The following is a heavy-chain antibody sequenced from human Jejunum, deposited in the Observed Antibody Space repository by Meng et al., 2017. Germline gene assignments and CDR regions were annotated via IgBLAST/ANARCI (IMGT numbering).Heavy chain of an antibody. D-gene: IGHD4-23*01. CDR3: ARATAGNSEYFQN. CDR1: GGSMNSAGHY. J-gene: IGHJ1*01. V-gene: IGHV4-31*03. Sequence: QVQLQESGPGLVKPAQTLSLTRTVSGGSMNSAGHYWSWIRQDPGKGLEWIGYIHYSGGTYYNPSLKSRVTISVDTSKNQFSLKLNSVSAADTAVYYCARATAGNSEYFQNWGQGTLVTVSS. CDR2: IHYSGGT.